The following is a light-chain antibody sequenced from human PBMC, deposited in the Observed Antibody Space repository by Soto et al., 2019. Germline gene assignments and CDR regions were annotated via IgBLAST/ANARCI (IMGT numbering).Light chain of an antibody. CDR1: SSDIGAYDH. J-gene: IGLJ1*01. CDR3: SSYAGSSNV. CDR2: EVN. V-gene: IGLV2-8*01. Sequence: QSALTQPASVSGSPGQSITISCSGTSSDIGAYDHVAWYQQFTGKSPKLMIYEVNKRPSGVPDRFSGSKSGNTASLTVSGLQAEDEADYYCSSYAGSSNVFGTGTKLTVL.